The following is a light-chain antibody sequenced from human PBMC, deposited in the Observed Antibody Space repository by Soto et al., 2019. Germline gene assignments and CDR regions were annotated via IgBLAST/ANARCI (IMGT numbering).Light chain of an antibody. Sequence: QSVLTQPASVSGSPGQSITISCIGTSSDIGPYNYVSWYQQHPDKAPKLMIYEVSNRPSGVSNRFSGSKSGNTASLTISGLQAEDEADYYCSSYTSSSADVFGTGTKVTVL. CDR2: EVS. J-gene: IGLJ1*01. V-gene: IGLV2-14*01. CDR1: SSDIGPYNY. CDR3: SSYTSSSADV.